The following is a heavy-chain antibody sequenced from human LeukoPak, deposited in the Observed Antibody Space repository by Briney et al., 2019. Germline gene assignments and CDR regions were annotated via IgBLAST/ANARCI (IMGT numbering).Heavy chain of an antibody. V-gene: IGHV5-51*01. Sequence: GESLKISCKGSGYSFTSYWIGWVRQMPGKGLEWMGIIYPGDSDTRYSPSFQGQVTISADKSISTAYLQWSSLKAPDTAMYYCARLADDYVWGSYRTVGYFDYWGQGTLVTVSS. D-gene: IGHD3-16*02. J-gene: IGHJ4*02. CDR1: GYSFTSYW. CDR3: ARLADDYVWGSYRTVGYFDY. CDR2: IYPGDSDT.